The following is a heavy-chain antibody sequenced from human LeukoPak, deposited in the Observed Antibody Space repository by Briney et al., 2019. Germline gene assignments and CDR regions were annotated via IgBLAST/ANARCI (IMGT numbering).Heavy chain of an antibody. J-gene: IGHJ4*02. CDR2: INHSGST. V-gene: IGHV4-34*01. CDR1: GGSFSSYY. D-gene: IGHD3-3*01. Sequence: PSETLSLTXAVYGGSFSSYYWSWIRQPPGKGLEWIGEINHSGSTNYNPSLKSRVTISVDTSKNQFSLKLSSVTATDTAVYYCARATYDAGDYWGQGTLVTVSS. CDR3: ARATYDAGDY.